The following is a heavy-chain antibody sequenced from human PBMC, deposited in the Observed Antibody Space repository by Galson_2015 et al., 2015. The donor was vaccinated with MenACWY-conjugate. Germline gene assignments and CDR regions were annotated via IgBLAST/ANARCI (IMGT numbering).Heavy chain of an antibody. CDR3: AHRKLGMASFDS. D-gene: IGHD5-24*01. CDR2: IYWDDDK. V-gene: IGHV2-5*02. CDR1: GFSLSTSGVG. Sequence: PALVKPTQTLTLTCTFSGFSLSTSGVGVGWIRQPPGKALEWLILIYWDDDKRYSPSLKSRLTITKDTCKNQVVLTMTNMDPVDTATYYCAHRKLGMASFDSWGPGTLVTVSS. J-gene: IGHJ4*02.